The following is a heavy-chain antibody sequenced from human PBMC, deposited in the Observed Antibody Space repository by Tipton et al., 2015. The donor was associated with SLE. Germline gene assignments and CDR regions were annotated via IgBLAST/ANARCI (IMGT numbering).Heavy chain of an antibody. CDR3: ARDGLGWGYYYYMDV. CDR1: GGSIRTYY. D-gene: IGHD5/OR15-5a*01. CDR2: MYYSGIT. V-gene: IGHV4-59*01. J-gene: IGHJ6*03. Sequence: TLSLTCSVSGGSIRTYYWSWIRQTPGKGLEWIGYMYYSGITNYNPSLYGRVSISVDTSRNQFSLKMNSVTAADTAIYYCARDGLGWGYYYYMDVWGKGTTVTVSS.